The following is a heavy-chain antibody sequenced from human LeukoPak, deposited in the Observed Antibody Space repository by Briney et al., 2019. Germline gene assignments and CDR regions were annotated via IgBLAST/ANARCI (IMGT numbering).Heavy chain of an antibody. J-gene: IGHJ2*01. CDR2: IYYSGST. CDR1: GGSISSYY. V-gene: IGHV4-59*01. D-gene: IGHD5-24*01. Sequence: SETLSLTCTVSGGSISSYYWSWIRQPPGKGLEWIGYIYYSGSTTYNPSLKSQVTISVDTSKNQFSLKLSSVTAADTAVYYCARDFGGSDGYTGYWYSDLWGRGTLVTVSS. CDR3: ARDFGGSDGYTGYWYSDL.